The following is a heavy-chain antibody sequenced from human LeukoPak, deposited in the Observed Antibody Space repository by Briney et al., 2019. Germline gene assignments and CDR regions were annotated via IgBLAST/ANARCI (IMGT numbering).Heavy chain of an antibody. CDR2: INPNSGGT. CDR1: GYTFTDYY. J-gene: IGHJ6*02. D-gene: IGHD6-13*01. Sequence: ASVKVSCKASGYTFTDYYMHWVRQAPGEGLEWMGWINPNSGGTNYAQEFQGRVTMTRDTSTRTAYMELSSLRSDDTAVYYCARGDGSSWYSGYYGMDVWGQGTTVTVSS. CDR3: ARGDGSSWYSGYYGMDV. V-gene: IGHV1-2*02.